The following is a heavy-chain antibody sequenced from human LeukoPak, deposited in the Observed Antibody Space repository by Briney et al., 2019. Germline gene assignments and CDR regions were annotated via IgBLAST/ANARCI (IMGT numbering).Heavy chain of an antibody. J-gene: IGHJ4*02. CDR1: GFTFSDYS. D-gene: IGHD3-16*01. V-gene: IGHV3-21*01. Sequence: GGSLRLSCAASGFTFSDYSMNWVRQAPGKGLEWVSFISSSSNYIYYADSVKGRFTISRYNSKNSLYLQMNSLRAEDTAVYYCARDMWGRSLWSGNLGGHSFDYWGQGTLVTVSS. CDR2: ISSSSNYI. CDR3: ARDMWGRSLWSGNLGGHSFDY.